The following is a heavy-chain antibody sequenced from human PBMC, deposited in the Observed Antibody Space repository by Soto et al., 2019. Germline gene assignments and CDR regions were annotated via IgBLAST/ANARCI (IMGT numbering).Heavy chain of an antibody. V-gene: IGHV5-51*01. CDR1: GYSFTNYW. J-gene: IGHJ4*02. CDR3: VRPDSTGYYSH. D-gene: IGHD3-9*01. CDR2: INPADSDT. Sequence: PGESLKISCKGSGYSFTNYWIGWVRQMPGKGLEWMGIINPADSDTRYSPSFQGQVTVSVDKPISTAYLQRGSLKASDTAMYYCVRPDSTGYYSHWGQGTPVTVSS.